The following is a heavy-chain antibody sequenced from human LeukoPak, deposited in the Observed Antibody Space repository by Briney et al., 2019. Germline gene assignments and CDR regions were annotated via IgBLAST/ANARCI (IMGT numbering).Heavy chain of an antibody. J-gene: IGHJ4*02. D-gene: IGHD4-17*01. CDR1: GFTFSSYS. CDR2: ISSSSSYI. Sequence: GGSLRLSCAASGFTFSSYSMNWVRQAQGKGLEWVSSISSSSSYIYYADSVKGRFTISRDNAKNSLYLQMNSLRAEDTAVYYCARARFYDYGDGNYFDYWGQGTLVTVSS. V-gene: IGHV3-21*01. CDR3: ARARFYDYGDGNYFDY.